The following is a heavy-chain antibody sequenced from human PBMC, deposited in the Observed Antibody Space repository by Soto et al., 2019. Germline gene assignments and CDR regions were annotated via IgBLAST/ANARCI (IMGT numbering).Heavy chain of an antibody. CDR3: ARMGGDIVVVPATNRSPDAFDI. CDR1: GGSFSGYY. CDR2: INHSGST. D-gene: IGHD2-2*01. J-gene: IGHJ3*02. Sequence: QVQLQQWGAGLLKPSETLSLTCAVYGGSFSGYYWSWIRQPPGKGLEWIGEINHSGSTNYNPSLKSRVTISVDTSKNQFSLKLSSVTAADTAVYYCARMGGDIVVVPATNRSPDAFDIWGQGTMVTVSS. V-gene: IGHV4-34*01.